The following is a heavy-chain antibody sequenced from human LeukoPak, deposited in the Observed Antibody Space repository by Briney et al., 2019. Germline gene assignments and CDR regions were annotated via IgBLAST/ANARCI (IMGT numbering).Heavy chain of an antibody. CDR2: FDPEDGET. J-gene: IGHJ1*01. CDR3: ATVSYYYDSSGYQGYFQH. CDR1: GYTLTELS. Sequence: ASVKVSCKVSGYTLTELSIHWVRQAPGKGLEWMGGFDPEDGETIYAQRFQGRVTMTEDTSTDTAYMELSSLRSENAGGYYCATVSYYYDSSGYQGYFQHWGQGTLVTVSS. V-gene: IGHV1-24*01. D-gene: IGHD3-22*01.